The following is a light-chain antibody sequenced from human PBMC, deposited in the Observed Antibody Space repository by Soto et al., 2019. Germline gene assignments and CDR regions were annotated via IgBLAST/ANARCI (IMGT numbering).Light chain of an antibody. J-gene: IGLJ1*01. CDR2: EDN. CDR3: QSYDSSNLYV. V-gene: IGLV6-57*04. CDR1: GGSIASNY. Sequence: NFILTRPHSVSESPGKTGTISFTRSGGSIASNYVQWYQQRPGSAPTTVIYEDNQRPSGVPDRFSGSIDSSSNSASLTISGLKTEDEADYYCQSYDSSNLYVFGTGTKVTVL.